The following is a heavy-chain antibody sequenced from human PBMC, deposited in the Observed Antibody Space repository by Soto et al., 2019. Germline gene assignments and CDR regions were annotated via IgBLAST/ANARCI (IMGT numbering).Heavy chain of an antibody. J-gene: IGHJ5*02. D-gene: IGHD1-1*01. CDR1: GYTFTSYG. CDR3: ARDPAVPERRFPSFEP. Sequence: ASVKVSCTASGYTFTSYGISWVRQAPGQGLEWMGGISAYNGKTNYAQKLQGRVTMTTATSTSTAYMELRSLRSDDTAVYYCARDPAVPERRFPSFEPWGQGTLVTVS. CDR2: ISAYNGKT. V-gene: IGHV1-18*01.